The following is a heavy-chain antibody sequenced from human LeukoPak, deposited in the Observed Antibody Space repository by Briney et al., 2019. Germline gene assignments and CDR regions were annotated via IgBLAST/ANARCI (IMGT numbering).Heavy chain of an antibody. CDR2: IKQDGSEK. Sequence: GGSLRLSCAASGFTFSSYWMSWVRQAPGKGLEWVANIKQDGSEKYYVDSVKGRFTISRDNSKNTLYLRMNSLRAEDTAVYYCATTGYSSRNYWGQGTLVTVSS. CDR3: ATTGYSSRNY. D-gene: IGHD6-13*01. J-gene: IGHJ4*02. CDR1: GFTFSSYW. V-gene: IGHV3-7*03.